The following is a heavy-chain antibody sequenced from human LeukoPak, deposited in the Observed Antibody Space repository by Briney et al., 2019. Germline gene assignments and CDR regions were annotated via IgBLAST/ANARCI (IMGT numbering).Heavy chain of an antibody. CDR1: GFTVSSNY. V-gene: IGHV3-53*01. CDR3: AKARSTGCIMCAFDI. Sequence: PGGSLRLSCAASGFTVSSNYIAWVRQAPGKGLEWVSVIYTSGTTYYADSVKGRFTISRDNSKNTLYLQMNSLRAEDTAVYYCAKARSTGCIMCAFDIWGQGTMVTVSS. D-gene: IGHD4-17*01. CDR2: IYTSGTT. J-gene: IGHJ3*02.